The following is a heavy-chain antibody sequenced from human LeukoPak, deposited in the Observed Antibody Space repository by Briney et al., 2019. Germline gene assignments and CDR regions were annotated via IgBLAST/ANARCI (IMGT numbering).Heavy chain of an antibody. D-gene: IGHD5-18*01. CDR2: ISYDGSNK. Sequence: GRSLRLSCAASGFTFSSYAMHWVRQAPGMGLEWVAVISYDGSNKYYADSVKGRFTISRDNSKNTLYLQMNSLRAEDTAVYYCARDGGAPYSYGLHFDYWGQGTLVTVSS. CDR3: ARDGGAPYSYGLHFDY. J-gene: IGHJ4*02. CDR1: GFTFSSYA. V-gene: IGHV3-30*04.